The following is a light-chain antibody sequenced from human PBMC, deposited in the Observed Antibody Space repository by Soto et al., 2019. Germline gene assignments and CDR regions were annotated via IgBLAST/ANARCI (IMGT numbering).Light chain of an antibody. CDR1: SSDVGGYNY. V-gene: IGLV2-14*01. J-gene: IGLJ3*02. CDR3: NSYTKSSTLNWV. Sequence: QAVVTQPASVSGSPGQSITISCIGTSSDVGGYNYVSWYQQHPGKAPKLMIYEVSNRPSGVSNRFSGSKSGNTASLTISGLQAEDEADYYCNSYTKSSTLNWVSGGGTKLTVL. CDR2: EVS.